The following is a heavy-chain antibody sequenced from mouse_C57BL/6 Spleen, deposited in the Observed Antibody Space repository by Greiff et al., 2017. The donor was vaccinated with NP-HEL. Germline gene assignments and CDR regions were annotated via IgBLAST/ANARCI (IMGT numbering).Heavy chain of an antibody. Sequence: VQLQQSGPELVKPGASVKISCKASGYAFGSSWMNWVKQRPGKGLEWIGRIYPGDGDTNYNGKFKGKATRTADKSSSTAYMQLSSLTSEDSAVYFCAREGMVTTPWLAYWGQGTLVTVSA. D-gene: IGHD2-2*01. J-gene: IGHJ3*01. V-gene: IGHV1-82*01. CDR2: IYPGDGDT. CDR3: AREGMVTTPWLAY. CDR1: GYAFGSSW.